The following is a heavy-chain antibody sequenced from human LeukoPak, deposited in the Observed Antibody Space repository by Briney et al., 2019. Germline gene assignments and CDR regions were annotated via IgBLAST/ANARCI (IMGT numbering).Heavy chain of an antibody. Sequence: SETLSLTCTVSGGSISSSNYYWDWIRQPPGKGLEWIGTIYYSGSTYYNPSLKSRVTISVDTSRNQFSLKLTSVTAADTAVYYCASYGTYYDFWSGYYTHFDYWGQGTLVTVSS. V-gene: IGHV4-39*01. D-gene: IGHD3-3*01. J-gene: IGHJ4*02. CDR2: IYYSGST. CDR1: GGSISSSNYY. CDR3: ASYGTYYDFWSGYYTHFDY.